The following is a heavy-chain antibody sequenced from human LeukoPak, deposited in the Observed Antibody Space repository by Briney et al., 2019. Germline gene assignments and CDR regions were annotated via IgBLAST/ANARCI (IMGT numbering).Heavy chain of an antibody. V-gene: IGHV4-59*01. Sequence: SETLSLTCTVSGGSISSYYWSWIRQPPGKGLEWIGYIYYSGSTNYNPSLKSRVTISVDTSKNQFSLKLSSVTAADTAVYYCARASRTLYSYGTTTLFDYWGQGTLVTVSS. CDR3: ARASRTLYSYGTTTLFDY. CDR2: IYYSGST. J-gene: IGHJ4*02. D-gene: IGHD5-18*01. CDR1: GGSISSYY.